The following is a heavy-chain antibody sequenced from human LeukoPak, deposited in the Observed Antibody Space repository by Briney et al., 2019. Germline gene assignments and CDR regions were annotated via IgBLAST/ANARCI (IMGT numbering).Heavy chain of an antibody. CDR3: AKDRAGVVVPAAWDLDY. Sequence: PGRSLRLSRAASGFTFSSYGMHWVRQAPGKGLEWVAVISYDGSNKYYADSVKGRFTISRDNSKNTLYLQMNSLRAEDTAVYYCAKDRAGVVVPAAWDLDYWGQGTLVTVSS. V-gene: IGHV3-30*18. CDR2: ISYDGSNK. D-gene: IGHD2-2*01. CDR1: GFTFSSYG. J-gene: IGHJ4*02.